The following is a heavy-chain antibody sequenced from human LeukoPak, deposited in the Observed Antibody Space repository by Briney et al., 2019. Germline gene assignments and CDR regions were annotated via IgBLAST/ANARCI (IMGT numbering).Heavy chain of an antibody. D-gene: IGHD3-10*01. J-gene: IGHJ5*02. CDR2: IYHSGST. V-gene: IGHV4-38-2*01. CDR3: ARSRGSGNWFDP. Sequence: SETLSLTCAVSGYSISSGYYWGWIRQPPGKGLEWIGSIYHSGSTYYNPSLKSRVTISVDTSKNQFSLKLSSVTAADTAAFYCARSRGSGNWFDPWGQGTLVTVSS. CDR1: GYSISSGYY.